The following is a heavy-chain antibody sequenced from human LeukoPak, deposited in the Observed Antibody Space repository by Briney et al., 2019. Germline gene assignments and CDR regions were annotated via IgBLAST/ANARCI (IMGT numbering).Heavy chain of an antibody. CDR1: GGSFSGHY. D-gene: IGHD5-12*01. Sequence: SETLSLTCAVYGGSFSGHYWSWIRQPPGKGLEWIGEINHSGSTNYNPSLKSRVTISVDTSKNQFSLKLSSVTAADTAVYYCAKDRIVATTRYYFDYWGQGTLVTVSS. V-gene: IGHV4-34*01. CDR3: AKDRIVATTRYYFDY. J-gene: IGHJ4*02. CDR2: INHSGST.